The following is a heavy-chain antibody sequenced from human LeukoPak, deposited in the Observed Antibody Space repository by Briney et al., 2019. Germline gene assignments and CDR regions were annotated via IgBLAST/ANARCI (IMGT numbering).Heavy chain of an antibody. V-gene: IGHV2-70*04. Sequence: SGPTLVNPTQTLTLTCTFSGFSLSTSGMRVSWIRRPPGKALEWLARIDWDDDKFYSTSLKTRLTISKDTSKNQVVLTMTNMDPVDTATYYCARSPTKYCSGGSCYGAFDYWGPGTLVTVPS. D-gene: IGHD2-15*01. CDR3: ARSPTKYCSGGSCYGAFDY. CDR1: GFSLSTSGMR. J-gene: IGHJ4*02. CDR2: IDWDDDK.